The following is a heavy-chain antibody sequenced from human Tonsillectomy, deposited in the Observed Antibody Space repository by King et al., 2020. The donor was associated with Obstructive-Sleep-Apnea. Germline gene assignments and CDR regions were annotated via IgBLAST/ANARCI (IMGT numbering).Heavy chain of an antibody. J-gene: IGHJ4*02. CDR2: MVLDGNWE. V-gene: IGHV3-30*18. CDR1: GFSFRTYA. CDR3: GKPGCGGDCYYFDY. D-gene: IGHD2-21*02. Sequence: VQLVESGGGVVQPGKSLRLSCAASGFSFRTYAMHWVLQAPGQGLEGLAVMVLDGNWEYYAESVKGRFTNSRNNSKKTLSLQMNSLGDEDTAVYYCGKPGCGGDCYYFDYWGQGTLVTVSS.